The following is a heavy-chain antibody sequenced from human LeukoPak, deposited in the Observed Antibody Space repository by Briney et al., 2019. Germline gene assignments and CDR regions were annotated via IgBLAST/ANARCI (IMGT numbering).Heavy chain of an antibody. V-gene: IGHV3-30*18. J-gene: IGHJ4*03. D-gene: IGHD4-17*01. Sequence: GGSLRLSCAASGFTFDDYGMSWVRQVPGKGLEWVTAISYNGDNQHYADPVKGRFTISRDNSKNTVYLQIDALRTEDSAVYYCVKVYPTLTTSSVLGSWGQGTLVTVSS. CDR1: GFTFDDYG. CDR2: ISYNGDNQ. CDR3: VKVYPTLTTSSVLGS.